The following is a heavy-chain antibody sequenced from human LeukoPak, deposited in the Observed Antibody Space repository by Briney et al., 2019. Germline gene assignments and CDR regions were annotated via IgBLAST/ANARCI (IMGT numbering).Heavy chain of an antibody. CDR1: GYTFTSYG. CDR2: ISAYNGNT. D-gene: IGHD3-22*01. V-gene: IGHV1-18*01. J-gene: IGHJ4*02. CDR3: ARDRRPYDSSGYYALFDY. Sequence: VSVKVSCKASGYTFTSYGISWVRQAPGQGLEWMGWISAYNGNTNYAQKLQGRVTMTTDTSTSTAYMELRSLRSDDTAVYYCARDRRPYDSSGYYALFDYWGQGTLVTVSS.